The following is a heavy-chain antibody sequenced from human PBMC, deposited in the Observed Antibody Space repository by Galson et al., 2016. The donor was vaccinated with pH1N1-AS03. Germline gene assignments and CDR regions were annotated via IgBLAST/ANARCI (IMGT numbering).Heavy chain of an antibody. J-gene: IGHJ4*02. V-gene: IGHV5-51*03. CDR1: GYSFSNYW. D-gene: IGHD6-19*01. CDR2: IYCGDSDI. Sequence: SGAEVKKPGESLRVSCTGYGYSFSNYWIGWVRQLPGKGLEWXGFIYCGDSDIRYGPSFQGRVTFSADKSTDTAYLQWSRLQAPDTASYYCARVIPVAGFHFDSWGQGTLVTVSS. CDR3: ARVIPVAGFHFDS.